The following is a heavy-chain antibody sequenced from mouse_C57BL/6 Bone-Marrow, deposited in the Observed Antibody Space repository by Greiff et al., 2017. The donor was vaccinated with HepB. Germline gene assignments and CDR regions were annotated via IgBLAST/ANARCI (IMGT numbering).Heavy chain of an antibody. CDR2: INPGSGGT. CDR3: ARHSKDVHEYYAMDY. J-gene: IGHJ4*01. V-gene: IGHV1-54*01. Sequence: QVQLQQSGAELVRPGTSVKVSCKASGYAFTNYLIEWVKQRPGQGLEWIGVINPGSGGTNYNEKFKGKATLTADKSSSTAYMQLSSLTSEDSAVYFGARHSKDVHEYYAMDYWGQGTAVTVSS. CDR1: GYAFTNYL. D-gene: IGHD2-5*01.